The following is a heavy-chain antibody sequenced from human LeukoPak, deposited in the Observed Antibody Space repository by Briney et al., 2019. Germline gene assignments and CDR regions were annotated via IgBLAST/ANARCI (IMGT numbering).Heavy chain of an antibody. D-gene: IGHD5-18*01. CDR1: GGTFSSYA. CDR3: ARSRYSPTAMVTVVWFDP. CDR2: IIPIFDTA. J-gene: IGHJ5*02. Sequence: GASVKVSCKASGGTFSSYAISWVRQAPGQGLEWMGGIIPIFDTANYAQKFQGRVTITADESTSTAYMELSRLRSDDTAVYYCARSRYSPTAMVTVVWFDPWGQGTLVTVSS. V-gene: IGHV1-69*13.